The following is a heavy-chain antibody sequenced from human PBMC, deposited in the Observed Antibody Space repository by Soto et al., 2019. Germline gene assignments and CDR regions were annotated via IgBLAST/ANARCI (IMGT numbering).Heavy chain of an antibody. Sequence: GGSMRLYCASSGFSFRSYAMHWVIHAPGKGLEWVAVISYDGSKKYYADSVKGRFTISRDNSKNTLYLQMNSLRAEDTAVYYCARGEWSDRHFDYWGQGNLVTAS. CDR3: ARGEWSDRHFDY. V-gene: IGHV3-30-3*01. CDR2: ISYDGSKK. D-gene: IGHD3-3*01. J-gene: IGHJ4*02. CDR1: GFSFRSYA.